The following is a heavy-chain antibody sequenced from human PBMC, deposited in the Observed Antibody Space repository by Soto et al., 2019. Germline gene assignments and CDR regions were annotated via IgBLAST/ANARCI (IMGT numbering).Heavy chain of an antibody. J-gene: IGHJ6*02. CDR2: MNPNSGNT. CDR3: ARAYGSGSYSRYYYYGMDV. D-gene: IGHD3-10*01. V-gene: IGHV1-8*01. Sequence: ASVKVSCKASGYTFTSYDINWVRQATGQGLEWMGWMNPNSGNTGYAQKFQGRVTMTRNTSISTAYMELSSLRSEDTAVYYCARAYGSGSYSRYYYYGMDVWGQGATVTVSS. CDR1: GYTFTSYD.